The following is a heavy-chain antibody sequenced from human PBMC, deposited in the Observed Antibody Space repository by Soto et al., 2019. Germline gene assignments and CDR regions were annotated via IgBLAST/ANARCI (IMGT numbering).Heavy chain of an antibody. CDR2: ISGSGVST. V-gene: IGHV3-23*01. D-gene: IGHD4-17*01. J-gene: IGHJ1*01. CDR3: AKAKDSPYYGDTGHEYFQH. Sequence: GGSLRLSCAASGFTFSSYAMSWVRQAPGKGLEWVSTISGSGVSTYYADSVRGRFTISRDNSKNTLYLQMNSLRAEDTAVYYCAKAKDSPYYGDTGHEYFQHWGQGTLVTVSS. CDR1: GFTFSSYA.